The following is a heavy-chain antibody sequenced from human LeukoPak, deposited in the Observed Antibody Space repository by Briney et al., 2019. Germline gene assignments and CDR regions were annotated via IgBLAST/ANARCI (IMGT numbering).Heavy chain of an antibody. Sequence: GGSLRLSCAASGFTFSSYAMHWVRQAPGKGLEWVAVISYDGSNKYYADSVKGRFTISSDNSKNTLYLQMNSLRAKDTAVYYCARYSEVVAYYYYYGMDFWGQGTTVTVSS. D-gene: IGHD3-22*01. V-gene: IGHV3-30-3*01. J-gene: IGHJ6*02. CDR1: GFTFSSYA. CDR2: ISYDGSNK. CDR3: ARYSEVVAYYYYYGMDF.